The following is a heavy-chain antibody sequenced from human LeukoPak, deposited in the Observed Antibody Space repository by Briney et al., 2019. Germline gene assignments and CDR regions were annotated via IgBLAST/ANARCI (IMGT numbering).Heavy chain of an antibody. D-gene: IGHD6-19*01. Sequence: SQTLSLTCAISGDSVSRNNIAWNWIRQSPSRGLEWLGRTYFESYGSKLYNEYAVSVKGRITINPDTSKNQFSLHRNSMTPEDAGVYYCARGTGWPLFDYWGQGTPVTVSS. CDR2: TYFESYGSKLYN. CDR1: GDSVSRNNIA. J-gene: IGHJ4*02. V-gene: IGHV6-1*01. CDR3: ARGTGWPLFDY.